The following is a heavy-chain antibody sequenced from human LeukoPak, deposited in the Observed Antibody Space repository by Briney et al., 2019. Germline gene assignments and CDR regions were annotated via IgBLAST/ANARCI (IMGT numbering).Heavy chain of an antibody. J-gene: IGHJ4*02. CDR2: IKQDGSEK. D-gene: IGHD3-16*01. CDR3: ARANMITFPGTFGY. V-gene: IGHV3-7*01. Sequence: PGGSLRLSCAASGFTVSSYWMSWVRQAPGKGLEWVANIKQDGSEKYYVDSVKGRFTISRDNAKNSLYLQMNSLRAEDTAVYYCARANMITFPGTFGYWGQGTLVTVSS. CDR1: GFTVSSYW.